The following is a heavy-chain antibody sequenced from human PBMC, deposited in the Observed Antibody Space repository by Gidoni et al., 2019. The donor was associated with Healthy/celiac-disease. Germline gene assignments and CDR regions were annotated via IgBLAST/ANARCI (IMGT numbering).Heavy chain of an antibody. V-gene: IGHV3-23*01. CDR1: GFTFSSYA. D-gene: IGHD5-18*01. CDR3: AKREDTAITN. J-gene: IGHJ4*02. CDR2: ISGSGGST. Sequence: EVQLLESGGGLVQPGGSLRLFCGGPGFTFSSYAMSWVRQAPGKGLEWVSAISGSGGSTYYADSVKGRFTISRDNSKNTLYLQMNSLRAEDTAVYYCAKREDTAITNWGQGTLVTVSS.